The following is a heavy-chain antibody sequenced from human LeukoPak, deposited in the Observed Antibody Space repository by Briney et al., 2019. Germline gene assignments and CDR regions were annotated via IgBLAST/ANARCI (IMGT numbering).Heavy chain of an antibody. Sequence: GGSLRLSCAASGFTFSSYAMSWVRQAPGKGLEWVSAISGSGGSTYYADSVKGRFTISRANSKNTLYLQMNSLRAEDTAVYYCAKDRVPTMIKGYFDYWGQGTLVTVSS. J-gene: IGHJ4*02. CDR1: GFTFSSYA. CDR3: AKDRVPTMIKGYFDY. V-gene: IGHV3-23*01. CDR2: ISGSGGST. D-gene: IGHD3-22*01.